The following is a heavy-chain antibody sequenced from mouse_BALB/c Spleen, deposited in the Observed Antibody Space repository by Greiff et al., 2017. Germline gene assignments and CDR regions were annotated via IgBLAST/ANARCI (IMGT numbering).Heavy chain of an antibody. CDR2: INPNNGGT. J-gene: IGHJ4*01. CDR3: ARKDYRYGYAMDY. Sequence: VQLKESGPELVKPGASVKIPCKASGYTFTDYNMDWVKQSHGKSLEWIGDINPNNGGTIYNQKFKGKATLTVDKSSSTAYMELRSLTSEDTAVYYCARKDYRYGYAMDYWGQGTSVTVSS. CDR1: GYTFTDYN. D-gene: IGHD2-14*01. V-gene: IGHV1-18*01.